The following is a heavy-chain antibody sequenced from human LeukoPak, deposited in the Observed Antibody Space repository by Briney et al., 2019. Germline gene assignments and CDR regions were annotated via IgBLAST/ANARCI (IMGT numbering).Heavy chain of an antibody. Sequence: SETLSLTCAVSGYSITSDYYWGWIRQPPGKGLEWIGTIYHSGSTFYSPSLKSRLTISVDTSKNQFSLNLNSVTAADTAVYYCARERAGAVDYWGRGTLVTVSS. V-gene: IGHV4-38-2*02. D-gene: IGHD1-26*01. CDR3: ARERAGAVDY. J-gene: IGHJ4*02. CDR1: GYSITSDYY. CDR2: IYHSGST.